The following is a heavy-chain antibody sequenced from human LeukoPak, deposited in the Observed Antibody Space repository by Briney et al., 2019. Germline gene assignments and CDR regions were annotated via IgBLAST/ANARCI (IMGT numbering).Heavy chain of an antibody. D-gene: IGHD6-19*01. CDR2: ISWNSGSI. CDR1: GFTFYDYA. J-gene: IGHJ4*02. V-gene: IGHV3-9*01. CDR3: ASRSGWSFDY. Sequence: GGSLRLSCAASGFTFYDYAMHWVRQAPGKGLEWVSGISWNSGSIGYADSVKGRFTISRDNAKNSLYLQMNSLRAEDTASYYCASRSGWSFDYWGQGTLVTVSS.